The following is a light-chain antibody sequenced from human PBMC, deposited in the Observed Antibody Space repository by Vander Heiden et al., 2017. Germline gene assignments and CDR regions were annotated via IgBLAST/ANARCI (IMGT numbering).Light chain of an antibody. V-gene: IGLV3-21*02. CDR1: NIGSKR. CDR3: QVWDSSSDLVV. CDR2: DDS. Sequence: SYVLTQPPSVSVAPGQTARITWGGNNIGSKRVHWYQQKPGQAPVLVVYDDSDRPSGIPERFSGSNSGNTATLTISRVEAGDEADYYCQVWDSSSDLVVFGGGTKLTVL. J-gene: IGLJ2*01.